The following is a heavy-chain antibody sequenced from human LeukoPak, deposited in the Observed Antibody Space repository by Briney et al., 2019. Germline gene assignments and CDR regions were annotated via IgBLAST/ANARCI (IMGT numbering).Heavy chain of an antibody. Sequence: GSLRLSCAASGFTFSSYAMSWVRQAPGKGLEWVSAISGSGGSTYYADSVKGRFTISRDNSRNTLYLQMNSLRAEDTAVYYCAGGEYDFWSGYYLGGLYWGQGTLVTVSS. J-gene: IGHJ4*02. D-gene: IGHD3-3*01. CDR2: ISGSGGST. CDR3: AGGEYDFWSGYYLGGLY. CDR1: GFTFSSYA. V-gene: IGHV3-23*01.